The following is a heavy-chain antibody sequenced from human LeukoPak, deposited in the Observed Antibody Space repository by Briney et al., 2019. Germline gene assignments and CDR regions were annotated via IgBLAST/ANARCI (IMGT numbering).Heavy chain of an antibody. J-gene: IGHJ6*02. CDR1: GFTFDDYA. D-gene: IGHD1/OR15-1a*01. Sequence: PGGSLRLSCAASGFTFDDYAVHWVRQAPGKGLEWVSLISGDGVTTYYADSVKGRFTISRDNSKNSLYLQMNSLRTDDTALYYCAKGRTYHNYYYGMDVWGQGTTVTVSS. V-gene: IGHV3-43*02. CDR2: ISGDGVTT. CDR3: AKGRTYHNYYYGMDV.